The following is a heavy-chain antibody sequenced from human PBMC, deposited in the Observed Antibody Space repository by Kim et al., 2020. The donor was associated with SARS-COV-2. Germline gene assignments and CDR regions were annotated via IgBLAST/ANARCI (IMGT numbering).Heavy chain of an antibody. V-gene: IGHV3-7*03. D-gene: IGHD3-9*01. Sequence: GGSLRLSCAASGFTFSSYWMSWVRQAPGKGLEWVANIKQDGSEKYYVDSVKGRFTISRDNAKNSLYLQMNSLRAEDTAVYYCAREGTGYYNYYYYYYGMVVWGQGTTVTVSS. J-gene: IGHJ6*02. CDR3: AREGTGYYNYYYYYYGMVV. CDR2: IKQDGSEK. CDR1: GFTFSSYW.